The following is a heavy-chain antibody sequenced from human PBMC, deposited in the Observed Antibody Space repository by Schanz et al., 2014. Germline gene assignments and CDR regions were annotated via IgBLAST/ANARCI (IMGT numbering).Heavy chain of an antibody. CDR1: GFAFSSYS. CDR2: ISSSSSYI. D-gene: IGHD2-15*01. V-gene: IGHV3-21*04. CDR3: AKARRKSNCSGGRCFHYSYYCMDV. Sequence: EVQLVGSGGGLIQPGGSLRLSCTASGFAFSSYSMNWVRQAPGKGLEWVSSISSSSSYIYYADSVKGRFTISRDNAKSSLYMKMNSLRAEDTAVYNSAKARRKSNCSGGRCFHYSYYCMDVWGQGTTVTVSS. J-gene: IGHJ6*02.